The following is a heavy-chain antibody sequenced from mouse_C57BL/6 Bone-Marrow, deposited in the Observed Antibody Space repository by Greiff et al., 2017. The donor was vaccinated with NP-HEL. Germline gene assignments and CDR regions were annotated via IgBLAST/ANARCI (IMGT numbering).Heavy chain of an antibody. D-gene: IGHD1-1*01. Sequence: DVKLVESGAELVRPGASVKLSCTASGFNIKDDYMHWVKQRPEQGLEWIGWIDPENGDTEYASKFQGKATITADTSSNTAYLQLSSLTSEDTAVYYCTTSWYYGSSYAMDYWGQGTSVTVSS. CDR1: GFNIKDDY. V-gene: IGHV14-4*01. J-gene: IGHJ4*01. CDR2: IDPENGDT. CDR3: TTSWYYGSSYAMDY.